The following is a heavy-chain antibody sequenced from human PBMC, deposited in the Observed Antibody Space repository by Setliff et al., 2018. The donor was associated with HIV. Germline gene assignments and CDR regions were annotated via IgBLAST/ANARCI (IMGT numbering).Heavy chain of an antibody. V-gene: IGHV3-23*01. CDR1: GFTFSSYS. J-gene: IGHJ4*02. CDR3: AKEEDYLIDHLFDY. CDR2: ISGSGGST. Sequence: GGSLRLSCAASGFTFSSYSMSWVRQAPGKGLEWVSAISGSGGSTYYADSVKGRFTISRDNSNNTLYLQMNSLRAEDTAVYYCAKEEDYLIDHLFDYWGQGTLVTVSS. D-gene: IGHD4-17*01.